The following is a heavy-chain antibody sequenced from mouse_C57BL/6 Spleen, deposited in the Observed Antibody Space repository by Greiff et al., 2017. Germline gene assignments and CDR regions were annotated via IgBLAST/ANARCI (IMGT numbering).Heavy chain of an antibody. CDR2: IGPEGGET. CDR1: GFNIKDYY. V-gene: IGHV14-2*01. CDR3: SLYSDYEILFAY. D-gene: IGHD2-13*01. Sequence: VQLKESGAELVKPGASVKLSCTASGFNIKDYYMHWVKQRPEQGLEWIGRIGPEGGETKYAPKFQGNSTTTADTSSNTAYLQHSSLTSEDTAVYYCSLYSDYEILFAYWGQGTLVTVSA. J-gene: IGHJ3*01.